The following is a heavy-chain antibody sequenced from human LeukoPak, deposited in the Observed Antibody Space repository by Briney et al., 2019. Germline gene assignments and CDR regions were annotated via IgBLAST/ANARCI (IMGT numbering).Heavy chain of an antibody. CDR1: GYTFTGYY. D-gene: IGHD2-2*01. V-gene: IGHV1-2*02. CDR3: ARVFYAKDIVVVPAYYYYYLDV. CDR2: INSNSGGT. Sequence: ASVKVSCKASGYTFTGYYMHWVRQAPGQGLEWVGWINSNSGGTNYAQKFQGRVTMTRDTSISTAYMEVSRLRSDDTAVYYCARVFYAKDIVVVPAYYYYYLDVWGKGTTVTVSS. J-gene: IGHJ6*03.